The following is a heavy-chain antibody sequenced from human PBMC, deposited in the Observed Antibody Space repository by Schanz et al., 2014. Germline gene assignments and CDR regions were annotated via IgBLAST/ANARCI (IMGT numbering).Heavy chain of an antibody. J-gene: IGHJ4*02. Sequence: EVQLLESGGGLVQPGGSLRLSCAASGFTFRGYAMSWVRQAPGRGLEWVSIISGSGGNTYYADAVRGRFTISRDNSKTTVYLQMNSLRAEDTAVYYCAKDAEKTAMITDYFYYLGQGTLVTVSS. CDR1: GFTFRGYA. D-gene: IGHD5-18*01. CDR3: AKDAEKTAMITDYFYY. V-gene: IGHV3-23*01. CDR2: ISGSGGNT.